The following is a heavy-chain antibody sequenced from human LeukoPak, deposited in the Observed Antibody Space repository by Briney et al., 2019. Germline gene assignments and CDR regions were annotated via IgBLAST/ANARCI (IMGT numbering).Heavy chain of an antibody. J-gene: IGHJ5*02. CDR3: ARERWYSSSRGWRFDP. V-gene: IGHV4-34*01. CDR1: GGSFSGYY. CDR2: INHSGST. D-gene: IGHD6-13*01. Sequence: SETLSLTCAVYGGSFSGYYWSSIRQPPGKGLEWIGEINHSGSTNYNPSLKSRVTISVDTSKNQFSLKLSSVTAADTAVYYCARERWYSSSRGWRFDPWGQGTLVTVSS.